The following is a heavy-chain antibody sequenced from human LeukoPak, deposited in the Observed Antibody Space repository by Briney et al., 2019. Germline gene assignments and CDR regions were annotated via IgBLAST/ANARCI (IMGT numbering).Heavy chain of an antibody. D-gene: IGHD3-3*01. Sequence: ASVKVSCKASGYAFDYYGITWVRQAPGQGLEWVGWISLNNGNTHYTKYAQKFQGRVTLTADTSTATAYMELRGLRSDDTAVYYCQRVTIFGVVIDFDYWGQGTLVAVSS. CDR3: QRVTIFGVVIDFDY. CDR1: GYAFDYYG. V-gene: IGHV1-18*01. J-gene: IGHJ4*02. CDR2: ISLNNGNT.